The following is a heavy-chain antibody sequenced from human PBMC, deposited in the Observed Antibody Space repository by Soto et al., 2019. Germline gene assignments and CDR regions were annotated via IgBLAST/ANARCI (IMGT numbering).Heavy chain of an antibody. CDR1: GYNFATYW. CDR3: ARHGFYGDYASNYFDP. D-gene: IGHD4-17*01. J-gene: IGHJ5*02. V-gene: IGHV5-51*01. Sequence: PGEPLKISCKASGYNFATYWIAWVRQMPGKGLEYMGIIYPGDSDARYSPSFQGQVTFSADKSISTAYLQWSSLTASDTAIYYCARHGFYGDYASNYFDPWGQGTLVTVSS. CDR2: IYPGDSDA.